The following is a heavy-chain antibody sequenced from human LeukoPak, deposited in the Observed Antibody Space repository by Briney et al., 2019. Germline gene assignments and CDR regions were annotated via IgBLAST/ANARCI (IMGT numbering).Heavy chain of an antibody. Sequence: SETLSLTCAVSGGPISSSSYFWAWIRQPQGKGLEWIGSVYYDGTTSYSPSLRSRITISVDTSKKQFSLHLNSVTAADTAVYFCARLSVLEIVGDPDYWGQGALVTVSS. CDR1: GGPISSSSYF. CDR2: VYYDGTT. V-gene: IGHV4-39*01. J-gene: IGHJ4*02. D-gene: IGHD1-26*01. CDR3: ARLSVLEIVGDPDY.